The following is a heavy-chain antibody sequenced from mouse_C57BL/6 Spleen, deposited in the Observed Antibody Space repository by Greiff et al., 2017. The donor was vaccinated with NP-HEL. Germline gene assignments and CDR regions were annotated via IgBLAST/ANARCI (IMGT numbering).Heavy chain of an antibody. Sequence: VQLQQSGAELVRPGASVKLSCTASGFNIKDDYMHWVKQRPEQGLEWIGWIDPENGDTEYASKFQGKATITADTSSNTAYLQLSSLTSEDTAVYYCTTGYDGAWFAYWGQGTLVTVSA. CDR3: TTGYDGAWFAY. J-gene: IGHJ3*01. CDR1: GFNIKDDY. D-gene: IGHD2-2*01. CDR2: IDPENGDT. V-gene: IGHV14-4*01.